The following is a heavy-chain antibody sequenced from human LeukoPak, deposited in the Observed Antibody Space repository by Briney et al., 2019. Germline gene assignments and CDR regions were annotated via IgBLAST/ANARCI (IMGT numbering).Heavy chain of an antibody. CDR2: IKKDGSEK. CDR1: GFTFSSYW. Sequence: GGSLRLSCAASGFTFSSYWMSWVRQAPGKGLEWVANIKKDGSEKYYVDSVKGRFTISRDNAKTSLYLQMNSLRAEDTAVYYCAKDASSGWYRGPFDIWGQGTMVTVSS. D-gene: IGHD6-19*01. CDR3: AKDASSGWYRGPFDI. J-gene: IGHJ3*02. V-gene: IGHV3-7*01.